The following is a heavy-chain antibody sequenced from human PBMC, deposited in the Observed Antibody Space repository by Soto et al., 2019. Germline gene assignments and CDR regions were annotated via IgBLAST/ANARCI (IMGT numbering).Heavy chain of an antibody. V-gene: IGHV3-23*01. CDR2: ISGSGGST. D-gene: IGHD5-18*01. CDR1: GFTFSSYA. Sequence: EVQLLESGGGLVQPGGSLRLSCAASGFTFSSYAMSWVRQAPGKGLEWVSGISGSGGSTTYADSVKGRFTISRDNSQNTLYLQMNSLRAEATAVYYCAKSGGYNYVYQETDYWGQGTLVTVSS. CDR3: AKSGGYNYVYQETDY. J-gene: IGHJ4*02.